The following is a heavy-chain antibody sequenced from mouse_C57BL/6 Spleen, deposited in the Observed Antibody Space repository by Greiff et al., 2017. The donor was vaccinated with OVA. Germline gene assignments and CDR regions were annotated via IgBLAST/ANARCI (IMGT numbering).Heavy chain of an antibody. CDR3: ATHYYGSSLFDY. J-gene: IGHJ2*01. D-gene: IGHD1-1*01. Sequence: QVQLQESGAELVRPGTSVKMSCKASGYTFTNYWIGWAKQRPGHGLEWIGDIYPGGGYTNYNEKFKGKATLTADKSSSTAYMQFSSLTSEDSAIYYWATHYYGSSLFDYWGQGTTLTVSS. V-gene: IGHV1-63*01. CDR1: GYTFTNYW. CDR2: IYPGGGYT.